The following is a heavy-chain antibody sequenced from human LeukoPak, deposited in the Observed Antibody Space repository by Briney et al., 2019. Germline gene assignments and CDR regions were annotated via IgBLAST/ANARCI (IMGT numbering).Heavy chain of an antibody. D-gene: IGHD6-19*01. CDR1: GYTFTGYY. J-gene: IGHJ4*02. CDR3: ARDEAVAGAADF. CDR2: INPNSGGT. Sequence: RASVKVSCKASGYTFTGYYMHWVRQAPGQGLEWMGWINPNSGGTNYAQKFQSRVTMTRDTSISTAYMELSRLKSDDTAVYYCARDEAVAGAADFWGQGTLVTVSS. V-gene: IGHV1-2*02.